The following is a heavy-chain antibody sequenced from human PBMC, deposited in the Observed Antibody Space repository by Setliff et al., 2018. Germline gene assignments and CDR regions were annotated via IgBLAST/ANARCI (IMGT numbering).Heavy chain of an antibody. CDR1: GFTFSTSA. CDR3: AKEGVAVTKYNWFDP. D-gene: IGHD4-17*01. CDR2: IHYGGGHI. J-gene: IGHJ5*02. V-gene: IGHV3-30*02. Sequence: GGSLRLSCATSGFTFSTSAMHWLRQSPDNRLEWLAYIHYGGGHIQYADSVKGRFTVSRDNAKNSVYLQMNSLRAEDTAVYYCAKEGVAVTKYNWFDPWGQGTLVTVSS.